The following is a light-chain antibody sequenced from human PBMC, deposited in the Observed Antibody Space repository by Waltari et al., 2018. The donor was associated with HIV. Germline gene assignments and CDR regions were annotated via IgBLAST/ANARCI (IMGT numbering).Light chain of an antibody. J-gene: IGKJ4*01. V-gene: IGKV4-1*01. CDR1: RTVLSSPENHNY. Sequence: DIVITQSPISLAVSLRERATLPRRSSRTVLSSPENHNYLAWSEQQPGQSPMLLIYWPATRASGVPDRFSGSGSGTNFSLTIRSLQAADVALYFCQRYYTPGPTFGGGTKVEIK. CDR2: WPA. CDR3: QRYYTPGPT.